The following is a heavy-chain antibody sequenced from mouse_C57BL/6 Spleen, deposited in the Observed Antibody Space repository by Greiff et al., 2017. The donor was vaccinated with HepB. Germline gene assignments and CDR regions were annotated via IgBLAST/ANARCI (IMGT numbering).Heavy chain of an antibody. CDR1: GFTFSDYG. CDR3: ARTHYSPLYYAMDY. CDR2: ISSGSSTI. D-gene: IGHD2-12*01. V-gene: IGHV5-17*01. J-gene: IGHJ4*01. Sequence: EVKLQESGGGLVKPGGSLKLSCAASGFTFSDYGMHWVRQAPEKGLEWVAYISSGSSTIYYADTVKGRFTISRDNAKNTLFLQMTSLRSEDTAMYYCARTHYSPLYYAMDYWGQGTSVTVSS.